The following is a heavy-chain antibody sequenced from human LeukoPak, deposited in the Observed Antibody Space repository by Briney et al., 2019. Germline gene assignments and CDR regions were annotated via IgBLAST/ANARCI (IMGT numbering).Heavy chain of an antibody. D-gene: IGHD1-26*01. Sequence: GGSLRLSCEASGFTFSSYWMHWVRQIPGKGLMWVSRIESNGLTLYADSVKGRFTISRDNSKNTLYLQMNSLRVEDTAVYYCARDGTQGSKFRYMDVWGKGTTVIISS. CDR2: IESNGLT. CDR3: ARDGTQGSKFRYMDV. V-gene: IGHV3-74*01. CDR1: GFTFSSYW. J-gene: IGHJ6*03.